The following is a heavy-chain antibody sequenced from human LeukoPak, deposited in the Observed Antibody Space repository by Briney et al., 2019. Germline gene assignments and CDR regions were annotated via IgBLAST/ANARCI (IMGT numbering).Heavy chain of an antibody. J-gene: IGHJ6*02. CDR3: ARDGEDYCGSGSYYNPDTYYYYGMDV. D-gene: IGHD3-10*01. CDR1: GYTFTSYY. V-gene: IGHV1-46*01. CDR2: INPSGGST. Sequence: ASVKVSCKASGYTFTSYYMHWVRQAPGQGLEWMGIINPSGGSTSYAQKFQGRVTMTRDTSTSTVYMELSSLRSEDTAVYYCARDGEDYCGSGSYYNPDTYYYYGMDVWGQGTTVTVSS.